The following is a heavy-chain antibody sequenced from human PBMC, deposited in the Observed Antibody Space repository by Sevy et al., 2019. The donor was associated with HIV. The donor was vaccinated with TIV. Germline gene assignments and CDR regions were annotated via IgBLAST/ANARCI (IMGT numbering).Heavy chain of an antibody. CDR2: IWHDGSQK. Sequence: GGSLRLSCAASGFTFSSYAMHWVRQAPGKGLEWVGFIWHDGSQKYYADSVRGRFTFSRDNSKNTPFLQVSSLRAEDTAVYYCASGRVGATTSYYFDYWGQGTLVTVSS. CDR3: ASGRVGATTSYYFDY. J-gene: IGHJ4*02. V-gene: IGHV3-33*01. D-gene: IGHD1-26*01. CDR1: GFTFSSYA.